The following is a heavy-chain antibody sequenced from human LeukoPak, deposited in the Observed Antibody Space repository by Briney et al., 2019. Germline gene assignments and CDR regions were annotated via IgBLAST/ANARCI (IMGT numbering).Heavy chain of an antibody. V-gene: IGHV4-39*07. J-gene: IGHJ4*02. CDR2: IYYSGST. Sequence: SETLSLTCTVSGGSISSRGYYWSWIRQPPGKGLEWIGSIYYSGSTYYNPSLKSRVTISVDTSKNQFSLKLSSVTAADTAVYYCARGPYTSGWFSFDYWGQGTLVTVSS. CDR3: ARGPYTSGWFSFDY. CDR1: GGSISSRGYY. D-gene: IGHD6-19*01.